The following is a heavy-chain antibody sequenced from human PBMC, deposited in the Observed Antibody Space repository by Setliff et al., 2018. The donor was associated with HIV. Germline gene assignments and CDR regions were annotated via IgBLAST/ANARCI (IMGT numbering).Heavy chain of an antibody. Sequence: ASVKVSCKASGYSFISHDINWVRQAPGQGLEWMGRISIYNGNVNTAPKFQGRITMTTETSTNTAYLELRSLRSDDTAVYYCARDDDVIMVVVGGDYWGQGTLVTVSS. CDR2: ISIYNGNV. D-gene: IGHD3-22*01. V-gene: IGHV1-18*01. CDR1: GYSFISHD. CDR3: ARDDDVIMVVVGGDY. J-gene: IGHJ4*02.